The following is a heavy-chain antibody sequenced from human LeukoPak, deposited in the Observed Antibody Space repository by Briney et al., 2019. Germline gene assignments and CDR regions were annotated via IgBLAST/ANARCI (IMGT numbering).Heavy chain of an antibody. CDR3: AIRAKIVVVIIDY. CDR1: GGTFSSYT. V-gene: IGHV1-69*02. D-gene: IGHD3-22*01. J-gene: IGHJ4*02. Sequence: SVKVSCKASGGTFSSYTISWVRQAPGQGLEWMGRIIPILGIANYAQKFQGRVTITADKSTSTAYMELSSLRSEDTAVYYCAIRAKIVVVIIDYWGQGTLVTVS. CDR2: IIPILGIA.